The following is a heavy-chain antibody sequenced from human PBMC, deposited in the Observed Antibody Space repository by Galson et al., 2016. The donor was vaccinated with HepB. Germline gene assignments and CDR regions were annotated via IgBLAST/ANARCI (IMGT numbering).Heavy chain of an antibody. CDR3: AHSYYYGSGTSSGVFDY. CDR2: IFWDDDK. D-gene: IGHD3-10*01. Sequence: PALVKPTQTLTLTCTFSGFSLTTSGMGVGWIRQAPGKALEWLAFIFWDDDKRYRPSLETRLTISKDPSNDRVVLTMTNLDPVDTATYCCAHSYYYGSGTSSGVFDYWGQGTLVAVSS. V-gene: IGHV2-5*02. J-gene: IGHJ4*02. CDR1: GFSLTTSGMG.